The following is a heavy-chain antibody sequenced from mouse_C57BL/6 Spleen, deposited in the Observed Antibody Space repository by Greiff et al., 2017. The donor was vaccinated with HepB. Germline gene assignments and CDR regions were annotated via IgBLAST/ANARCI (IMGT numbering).Heavy chain of an antibody. CDR3: ARAFYYYGSSSWYFDV. V-gene: IGHV1-53*01. CDR2: INPNNGGT. Sequence: QVQLQQPGAELVKPGASVKVSCKASGYTFTSYWMHWVKQRPGQGLEWIGYINPNNGGTSYNQKFKGKATLTVNKSSSTAYMELRSLTSEDSAVYYCARAFYYYGSSSWYFDVWGTGTTVTVSS. D-gene: IGHD1-1*01. CDR1: GYTFTSYW. J-gene: IGHJ1*03.